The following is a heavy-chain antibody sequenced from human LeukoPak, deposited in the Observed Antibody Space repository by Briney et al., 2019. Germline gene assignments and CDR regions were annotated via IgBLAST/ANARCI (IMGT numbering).Heavy chain of an antibody. CDR3: ASGRYYYDSSGYSPPDY. J-gene: IGHJ4*02. CDR1: RFTFSDYY. Sequence: PGGSLRLSCAASRFTFSDYYMSWIRQAPGKGLEWVSYISSSGSTIYYADSVKGRFTISRDNAKNSLYLQMNSLRAEDTAVYYCASGRYYYDSSGYSPPDYWGQGTLVTVSS. CDR2: ISSSGSTI. V-gene: IGHV3-11*01. D-gene: IGHD3-22*01.